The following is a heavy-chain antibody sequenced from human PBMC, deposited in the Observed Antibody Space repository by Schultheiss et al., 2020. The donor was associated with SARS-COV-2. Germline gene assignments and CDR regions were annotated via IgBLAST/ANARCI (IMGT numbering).Heavy chain of an antibody. D-gene: IGHD2-15*01. CDR2: ISAYNGNT. J-gene: IGHJ6*03. V-gene: IGHV1-18*01. Sequence: GGSLRLSCKASGYTFTSYGISWVRQAPGQGLEWMGWISAYNGNTNYAQKLQGRVTMTTDTSTSTAYMELRSLRSDDTAVYYCARTGLLCSGGSCYTDYYYYMDVWGKGTTVTVSS. CDR3: ARTGLLCSGGSCYTDYYYYMDV. CDR1: GYTFTSYG.